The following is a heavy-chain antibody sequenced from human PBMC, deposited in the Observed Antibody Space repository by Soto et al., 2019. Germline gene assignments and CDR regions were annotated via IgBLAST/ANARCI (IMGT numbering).Heavy chain of an antibody. D-gene: IGHD3-3*01. CDR2: ISGSGGST. CDR1: GFTFSSYA. CDR3: AKDMVAFQGSWSGPQYDP. Sequence: GGSLRLSCAASGFTFSSYAMSWVRQAPGKGLEWVSAISGSGGSTYYADSVKGRFTISRDNSKNTLYLQMNSLRAEDTAVYYCAKDMVAFQGSWSGPQYDPWGQGTLVTVSS. V-gene: IGHV3-23*01. J-gene: IGHJ5*02.